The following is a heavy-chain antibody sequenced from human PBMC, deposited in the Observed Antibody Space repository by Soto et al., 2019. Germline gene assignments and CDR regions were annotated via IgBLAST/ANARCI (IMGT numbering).Heavy chain of an antibody. CDR3: ASDYSGYSADPEYYGVEV. J-gene: IGHJ6*02. CDR1: GGSVTLTSYY. CDR2: AYYSGST. V-gene: IGHV4-39*01. Sequence: SETLSLTCSVSGGSVTLTSYYWGWIRQPPGKGLEWIGNAYYSGSTNYNPSLKSRVTISVDTSKNQFSLSLKSVTAADAAVYYCASDYSGYSADPEYYGVEVWGQGTTVTVSS. D-gene: IGHD3-22*01.